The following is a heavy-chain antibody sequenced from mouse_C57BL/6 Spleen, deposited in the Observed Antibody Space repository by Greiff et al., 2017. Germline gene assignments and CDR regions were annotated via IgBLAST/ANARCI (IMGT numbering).Heavy chain of an antibody. Sequence: QVQLKQSGAELVRPGASVTLSCKASGYTFTDYEMHWVKQTPVHGLEWIGAIDPETGGTAYNQKFKGKAILTADKSSSTAYMELRSLTSEDSAVYYCTNPHMDYAMDYWGQGTSVTVSS. V-gene: IGHV1-15*01. CDR3: TNPHMDYAMDY. CDR1: GYTFTDYE. CDR2: IDPETGGT. J-gene: IGHJ4*01.